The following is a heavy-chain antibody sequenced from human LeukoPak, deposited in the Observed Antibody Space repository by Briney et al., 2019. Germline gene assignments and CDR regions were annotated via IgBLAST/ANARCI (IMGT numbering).Heavy chain of an antibody. D-gene: IGHD2-2*01. CDR1: GFTFSSYA. J-gene: IGHJ4*02. V-gene: IGHV3-64D*06. CDR2: ISSNGGST. Sequence: PGGSLRLSCSASGFTFSSYAMHWVRQAPGKGLGYVSAISSNGGSTYYTDSVKGRFTISRDNSKNTLYLQMSSLRAEDTAVYYCVKTEDIVVVPAAMPFDYWGQGTLVTVSS. CDR3: VKTEDIVVVPAAMPFDY.